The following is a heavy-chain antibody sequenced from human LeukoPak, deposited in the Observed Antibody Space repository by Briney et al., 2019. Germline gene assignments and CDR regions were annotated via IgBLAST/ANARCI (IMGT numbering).Heavy chain of an antibody. D-gene: IGHD3-22*01. CDR2: INHRGST. J-gene: IGHJ4*02. CDR3: ARFTTAPLDYYFDY. CDR1: GGSFSGYY. Sequence: SETLSLTCAVYGGSFSGYYWSWIRQPPGKGLEWIGEINHRGSTNYNPSLKSRVTISVDTSKNQFSLKLSSVTAADTAVYYCARFTTAPLDYYFDYWGQGTLVTVSS. V-gene: IGHV4-34*01.